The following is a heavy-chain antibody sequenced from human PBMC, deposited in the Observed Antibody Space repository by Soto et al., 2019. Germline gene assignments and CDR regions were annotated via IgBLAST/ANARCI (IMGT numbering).Heavy chain of an antibody. J-gene: IGHJ3*02. CDR3: ARNKNYAFDI. Sequence: GSLRLSCAASGFTFSSYSMNWVRQAPGKGLEWVSYISSSSSTIYYADSVKGRFTISRDNAKNSLCLQVNSLRAEDTAVYFCARNKNYAFDIWGQGTMVTVSS. D-gene: IGHD1-7*01. CDR2: ISSSSSTI. V-gene: IGHV3-48*01. CDR1: GFTFSSYS.